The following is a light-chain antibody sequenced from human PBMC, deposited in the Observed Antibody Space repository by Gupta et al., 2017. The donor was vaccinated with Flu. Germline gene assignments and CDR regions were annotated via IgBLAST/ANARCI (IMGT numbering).Light chain of an antibody. CDR3: AAWEDRLRGPV. CDR1: SSNIGSIY. CDR2: RTN. V-gene: IGLV1-47*01. J-gene: IGLJ3*02. Sequence: QSVLTQPPSASGTPGQRVTISCSGRSSNIGSIYVYWYQQLPGTAHKLLIYRTNQRPSGVTDRLPGSQSGNSDSPAIRGLRSEDEADDEGAAWEDRLRGPVFGGGTKLTVL.